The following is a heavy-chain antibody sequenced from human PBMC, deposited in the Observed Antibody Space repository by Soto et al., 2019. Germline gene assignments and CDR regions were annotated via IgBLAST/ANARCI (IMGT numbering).Heavy chain of an antibody. Sequence: QLQQWGAGLLKPSETLSLTCVVSGGSFSTYYYNWIRQSPGKGLEWIGEINHSGSNNYSPSLTSRVTMSLDPSKNQFSLKLTSVTAADTAVYYCARGGSNDWQVAFDIWGQGTMVTVSS. J-gene: IGHJ3*02. CDR2: INHSGSN. CDR1: GGSFSTYY. V-gene: IGHV4-34*01. D-gene: IGHD3-9*01. CDR3: ARGGSNDWQVAFDI.